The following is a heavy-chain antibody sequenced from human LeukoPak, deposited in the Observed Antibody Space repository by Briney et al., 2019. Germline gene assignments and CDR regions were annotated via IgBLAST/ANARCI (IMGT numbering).Heavy chain of an antibody. D-gene: IGHD3-22*01. J-gene: IGHJ5*02. CDR1: GFTFSSYG. V-gene: IGHV3-33*01. CDR2: IWYDGSNK. Sequence: PGGSLRLSCAASGFTFSSYGMHGVGQAPGKGLEGVAVIWYDGSNKYYADSVKGRFTISRDNSKNTLYLQMNSLRAEDTAVYYCARVPDSSGYYSTGGWFDPWGQGTLVTVSS. CDR3: ARVPDSSGYYSTGGWFDP.